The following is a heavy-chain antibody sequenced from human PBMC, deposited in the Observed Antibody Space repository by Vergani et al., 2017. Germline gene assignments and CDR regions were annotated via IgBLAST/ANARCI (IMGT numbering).Heavy chain of an antibody. CDR3: ARDKYYDSSGYLDAFDI. J-gene: IGHJ3*02. CDR1: GFTFSSFS. D-gene: IGHD3-22*01. CDR2: ISSSSSTI. V-gene: IGHV3-48*01. Sequence: EVQLVESGGGLVQPGGSLRLPCAASGFTFSSFSMNWVRQAPGKGLEWGSYISSSSSTIYYADSVKGRFTISRDNATNSLYLQMSSLRAEDTAVYYCARDKYYDSSGYLDAFDIWGQGTMVTVSS.